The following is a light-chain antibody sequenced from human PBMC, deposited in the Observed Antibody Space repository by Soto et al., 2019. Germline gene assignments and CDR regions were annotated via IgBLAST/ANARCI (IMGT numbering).Light chain of an antibody. CDR2: GAS. Sequence: EIVLTQSPGTLSLFPGERATLSCRASQSVSSTYFAWYRQKPGQPPSLLIYGASNRATGVPDRFSGSGSGPDFTLTISRLEPEDFATYYCQQSYITPWTFGQGTKVEIK. CDR3: QQSYITPWT. V-gene: IGKV3-20*01. J-gene: IGKJ1*01. CDR1: QSVSSTY.